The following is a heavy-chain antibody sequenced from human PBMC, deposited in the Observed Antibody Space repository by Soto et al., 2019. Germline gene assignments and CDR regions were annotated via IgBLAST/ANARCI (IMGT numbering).Heavy chain of an antibody. D-gene: IGHD3-10*01. Sequence: GGSLRLSCAASGFTFSSYAMHWVRQAPGKGLEWVAVISYDGSNKYYADSVKGRFTISRDNSKNTLYLQMNSLRGEDTAVYYCAREGSVSSSDYYAYYYGMDVWGQGTTVTVSS. J-gene: IGHJ6*02. CDR2: ISYDGSNK. CDR3: AREGSVSSSDYYAYYYGMDV. V-gene: IGHV3-30-3*01. CDR1: GFTFSSYA.